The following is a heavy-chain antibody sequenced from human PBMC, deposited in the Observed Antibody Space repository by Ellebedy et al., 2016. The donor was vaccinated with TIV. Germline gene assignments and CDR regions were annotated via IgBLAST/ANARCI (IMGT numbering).Heavy chain of an antibody. CDR3: ARGSVYYHRYFDH. CDR1: GGTFNSHA. D-gene: IGHD3-22*01. J-gene: IGHJ4*02. CDR2: ITGMFRTV. V-gene: IGHV1-69*13. Sequence: SVKVSCKASGGTFNSHAISWVRQAPGQGLEWMGGITGMFRTVTYAQKFQGRVTITADEFMSTAYMDLSSLRSEDSAVYYCARGSVYYHRYFDHWGQGTLVTVSS.